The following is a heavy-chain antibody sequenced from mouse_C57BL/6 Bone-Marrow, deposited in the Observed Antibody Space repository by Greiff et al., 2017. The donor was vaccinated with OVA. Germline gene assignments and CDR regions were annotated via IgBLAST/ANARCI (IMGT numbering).Heavy chain of an antibody. V-gene: IGHV3-6*01. D-gene: IGHD4-1*01. CDR1: GYSITSGYY. Sequence: EVQLVESGPGLVKPSQSLSLTCSVTGYSITSGYYWNWIRQFPGNKLEWMGYISYDGSNNYNPSLKNRISITRDTSKNQFFLKLNSVTTEDTATYYCAREGNWVGFLDYWGQGTTLTVSS. CDR3: AREGNWVGFLDY. J-gene: IGHJ2*01. CDR2: ISYDGSN.